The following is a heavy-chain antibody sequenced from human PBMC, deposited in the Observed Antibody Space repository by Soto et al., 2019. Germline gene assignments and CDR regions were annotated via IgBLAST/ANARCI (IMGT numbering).Heavy chain of an antibody. CDR2: IYHSGST. D-gene: IGHD6-13*01. J-gene: IGHJ6*02. CDR1: GGSISSSNW. CDR3: ARDERIAAAGPDPYYYYYGMDV. V-gene: IGHV4-4*02. Sequence: SETLSLTCAVSGGSISSSNWWSWVRQPPGKGLEWIGEIYHSGSTNYNPSLKSRVTIAVDKSKNQFSLKLSSVTAADTAVYYCARDERIAAAGPDPYYYYYGMDVWGQGTTVTVSS.